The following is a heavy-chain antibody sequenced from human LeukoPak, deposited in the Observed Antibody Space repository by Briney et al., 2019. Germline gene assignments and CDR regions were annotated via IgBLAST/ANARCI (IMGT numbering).Heavy chain of an antibody. CDR3: ARPELGYCSSTSCYEVWFDP. J-gene: IGHJ5*02. CDR1: GGTFSSYA. Sequence: ASVKVSCKASGGTFSSYAISWVRQAPGQGLEWMGGFIPIFGTANYAQKFQGRVTITADESTSTAYMELSSLRSEDTAVYYCARPELGYCSSTSCYEVWFDPWGQGTLVTVSS. V-gene: IGHV1-69*13. D-gene: IGHD2-2*01. CDR2: FIPIFGTA.